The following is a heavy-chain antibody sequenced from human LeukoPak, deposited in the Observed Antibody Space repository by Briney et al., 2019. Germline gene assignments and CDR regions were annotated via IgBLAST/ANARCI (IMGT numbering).Heavy chain of an antibody. V-gene: IGHV3-23*01. J-gene: IGHJ4*02. Sequence: GGSLRLSCAASGFTFSSYAMSWVRQAPGKGLEWVSAISGSGGSTYYADSVKGRFTISRDNSKNTLYLQMNSLRAEDTAVYYCAKDTYYYDSSGYYLMGFDYWGQGTLVTVSS. D-gene: IGHD3-22*01. CDR1: GFTFSSYA. CDR2: ISGSGGST. CDR3: AKDTYYYDSSGYYLMGFDY.